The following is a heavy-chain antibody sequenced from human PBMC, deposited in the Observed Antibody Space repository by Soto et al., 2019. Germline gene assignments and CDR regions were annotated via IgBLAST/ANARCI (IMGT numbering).Heavy chain of an antibody. J-gene: IGHJ5*02. CDR3: AKDQAGGWISHGYDH. Sequence: VHLLQSGGDLVPPGGSLRLSCAASGFTFSGYAMSWVRQAPGRGLEWVSGISNSGGSTFYADSVKGRFTISRDNSENTLYLQMKSLKAEDTAVYFCAKDQAGGWISHGYDHWGQGSRVAVSA. CDR1: GFTFSGYA. D-gene: IGHD5-12*01. V-gene: IGHV3-23*01. CDR2: ISNSGGST.